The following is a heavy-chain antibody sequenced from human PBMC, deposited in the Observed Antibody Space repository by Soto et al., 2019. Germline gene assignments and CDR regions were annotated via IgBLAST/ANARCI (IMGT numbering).Heavy chain of an antibody. V-gene: IGHV3-33*01. CDR3: AREIDTAMGLGFGS. CDR1: GFTFSRYG. Sequence: QVQLVESGGGVVQPGRSLRLFWAASGFTFSRYGMHWVRQAPGKGLEWVAGIWYDGDTKYYADSVKGRFTISRDNSKNTLYLQMNSLRAEDTAVYYCAREIDTAMGLGFGSWGQGALVTVSS. CDR2: IWYDGDTK. J-gene: IGHJ4*02. D-gene: IGHD5-18*01.